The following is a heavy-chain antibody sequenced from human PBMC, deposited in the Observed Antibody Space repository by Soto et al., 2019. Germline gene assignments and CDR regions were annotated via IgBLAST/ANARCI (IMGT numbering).Heavy chain of an antibody. Sequence: GGSLRLSXAASGFTFSSYAMSWVRQAPGKGLEWVSAISGSGGSTYYADSVKGRFTISRDNSKNTLYLQMNSLRAEDTAVYYCAKTLSAGYSRSWYSPEYDYWGQGTLVTVS. CDR1: GFTFSSYA. V-gene: IGHV3-23*01. CDR3: AKTLSAGYSRSWYSPEYDY. CDR2: ISGSGGST. J-gene: IGHJ4*02. D-gene: IGHD6-13*01.